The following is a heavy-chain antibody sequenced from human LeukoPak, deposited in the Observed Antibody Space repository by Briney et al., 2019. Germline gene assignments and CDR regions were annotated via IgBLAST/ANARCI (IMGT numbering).Heavy chain of an antibody. Sequence: GESLKISFEASGHRFTTYWIAWVRQMPGKGLEWMGIIYAGDSDTRYSPSFQGQGTISADKSVSTAYLQWNSLKASDTAIYYCTRSPDIDILTGYSRYYFDYWGQGTLVTVSS. CDR1: GHRFTTYW. CDR2: IYAGDSDT. J-gene: IGHJ4*02. V-gene: IGHV5-51*01. CDR3: TRSPDIDILTGYSRYYFDY. D-gene: IGHD3-9*01.